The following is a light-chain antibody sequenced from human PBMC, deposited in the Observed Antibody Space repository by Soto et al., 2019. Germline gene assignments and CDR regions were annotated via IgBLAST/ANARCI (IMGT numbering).Light chain of an antibody. J-gene: IGKJ1*01. Sequence: EIVLTQSPGTLSLSPGERATLSCRASQSVSSNYLAWYQQKTGQTPRLLIYIASSRAPGIPDRFSGSGSGTHLPLTISSVEPEDFAVYYCQQYGSSPWTFGQGTKGEIK. CDR2: IAS. CDR1: QSVSSNY. CDR3: QQYGSSPWT. V-gene: IGKV3-20*01.